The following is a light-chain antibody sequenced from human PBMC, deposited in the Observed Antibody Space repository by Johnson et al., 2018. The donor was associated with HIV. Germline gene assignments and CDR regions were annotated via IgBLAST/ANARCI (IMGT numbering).Light chain of an antibody. Sequence: QSVLTQPPSVSAAPGQKVTISCSGSSSNIGNNYVSWYQHLPGTAPKLLIYDNNKRPSGIPDRFSGSKSGTSATLGITGLQTGDEADYYCGPLDSSLSAAFGTGTKVTFL. CDR2: DNN. V-gene: IGLV1-51*01. J-gene: IGLJ1*01. CDR1: SSNIGNNY. CDR3: GPLDSSLSAA.